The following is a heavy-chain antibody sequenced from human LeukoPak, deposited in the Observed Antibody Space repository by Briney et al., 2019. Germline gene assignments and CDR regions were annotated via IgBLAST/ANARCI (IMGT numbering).Heavy chain of an antibody. CDR1: GGSISNYY. D-gene: IGHD2-2*01. CDR3: ARDLGQYCSSTRCYWGWFDP. V-gene: IGHV4-59*01. J-gene: IGHJ5*02. CDR2: IYNSGST. Sequence: SETLSLTCTVSGGSISNYYWSWIRQPPGKGLEWIGYIYNSGSTNYNPSLKSRVTISVDTSKNQFSLKLSSVTAADTAVYYCARDLGQYCSSTRCYWGWFDPWGQGTLVTVSS.